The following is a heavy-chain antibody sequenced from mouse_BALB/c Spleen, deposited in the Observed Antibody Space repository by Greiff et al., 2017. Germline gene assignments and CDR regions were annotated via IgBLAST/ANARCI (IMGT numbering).Heavy chain of an antibody. J-gene: IGHJ2*01. CDR2: IRLKSNNYAT. V-gene: IGHV6-6*02. CDR3: THSSGWSD. D-gene: IGHD3-1*01. Sequence: EVKVEESGGGLVQPGGSMKLSCVASGFTFSNYWMNWVRQSPEKGLEWVAEIRLKSNNYATHYAESVKGRFTISRDDSKSSVYLQMNNLRAEDTGIYYCTHSSGWSDWGQGTTLTVSS. CDR1: GFTFSNYW.